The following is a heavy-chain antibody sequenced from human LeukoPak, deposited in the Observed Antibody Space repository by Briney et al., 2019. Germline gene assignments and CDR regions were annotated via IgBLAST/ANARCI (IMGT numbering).Heavy chain of an antibody. V-gene: IGHV3-30*18. CDR1: GFTFEDYG. Sequence: PGGSLRLSCAASGFTFEDYGMHWVRQAPGKGLEWVAVISYDGSKRYYGDSVKGRFTISRDNSKNTLYLQMNSLRPEDTAVYYCAKEYGGQLWLQGLGSWGRGALVTVSS. CDR2: ISYDGSKR. CDR3: AKEYGGQLWLQGLGS. D-gene: IGHD5-18*01. J-gene: IGHJ5*02.